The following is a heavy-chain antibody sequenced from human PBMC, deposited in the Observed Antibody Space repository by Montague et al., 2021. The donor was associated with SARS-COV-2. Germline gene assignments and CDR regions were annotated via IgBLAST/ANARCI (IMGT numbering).Heavy chain of an antibody. J-gene: IGHJ3*02. Sequence: SETLSLTCAVSRGSLSNYYWTWIRQSPGKGLEWIGEINQGGAPNYTPSLKSRVTISLDTSKKQISLKLNSVTVADTAVFFCARGRPVQGSLRHFDSISSGALDIWAQGSLVTVSS. CDR1: RGSLSNYY. CDR2: INQGGAP. V-gene: IGHV4-34*01. CDR3: ARGRPVQGSLRHFDSISSGALDI. D-gene: IGHD3-9*01.